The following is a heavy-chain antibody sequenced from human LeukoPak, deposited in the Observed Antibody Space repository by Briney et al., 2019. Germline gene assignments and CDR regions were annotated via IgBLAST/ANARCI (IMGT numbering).Heavy chain of an antibody. CDR2: ISYDGRNK. V-gene: IGHV3-30*04. J-gene: IGHJ5*02. Sequence: GGSLRLSCVASRFIFSNFAMHWVRQAPGKGLEWVAFISYDGRNKNYADSVKGRFTISRDNSKNTLYLQMNNLRVEDAAVYYCVRDYGPGGFGPWGQGALVTVSS. CDR1: RFIFSNFA. D-gene: IGHD3-10*01. CDR3: VRDYGPGGFGP.